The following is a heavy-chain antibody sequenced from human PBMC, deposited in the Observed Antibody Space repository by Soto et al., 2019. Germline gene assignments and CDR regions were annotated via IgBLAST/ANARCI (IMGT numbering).Heavy chain of an antibody. D-gene: IGHD6-13*01. CDR1: GCTFSSYA. CDR3: AKVSSSWVPLVRVYYYYGMDV. CDR2: ISGSGGST. Sequence: GGSLRLSCAASGCTFSSYAMSWVRQAPGKGLEWVSAISGSGGSTYYADSVKGRFTIPRDNSKNTLYLQMNSLRAEDTAVYYCAKVSSSWVPLVRVYYYYGMDVWGQGTTVTVSS. V-gene: IGHV3-23*01. J-gene: IGHJ6*02.